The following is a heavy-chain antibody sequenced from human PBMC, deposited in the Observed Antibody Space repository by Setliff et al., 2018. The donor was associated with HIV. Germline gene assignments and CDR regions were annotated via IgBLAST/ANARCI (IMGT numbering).Heavy chain of an antibody. V-gene: IGHV4-34*01. CDR1: GGSFTGYY. Sequence: SETLSLTCAVYGGSFTGYYWSWIRQSPGKGLEWIGEINDSGATNYNPSLKSRVTISVVTSENQFSLRLTPLTAADTGVYYCARGGLIQWNGFWGQGTLVTVSS. J-gene: IGHJ4*02. CDR2: INDSGAT. D-gene: IGHD3-3*01. CDR3: ARGGLIQWNGF.